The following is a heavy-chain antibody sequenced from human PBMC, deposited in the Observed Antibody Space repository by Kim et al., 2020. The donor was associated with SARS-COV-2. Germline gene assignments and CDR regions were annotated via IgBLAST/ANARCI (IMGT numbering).Heavy chain of an antibody. D-gene: IGHD3-22*01. J-gene: IGHJ4*02. V-gene: IGHV4-4*07. Sequence: STPSLQSRVTMSVDTSKNQFSLKLSSVTAADTAIYYCARVADSSGWNFDYWGQGTLVTVSS. CDR3: ARVADSSGWNFDY.